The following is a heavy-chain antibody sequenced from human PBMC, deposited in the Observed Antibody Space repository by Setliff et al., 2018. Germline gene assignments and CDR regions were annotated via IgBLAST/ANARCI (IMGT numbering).Heavy chain of an antibody. D-gene: IGHD3-22*01. CDR2: INHSGSP. V-gene: IGHV4-34*01. CDR1: GASFSGTY. J-gene: IGHJ4*02. CDR3: RVWVDMIEVDS. Sequence: SETLSLTCAVYGASFSGTYCIWIRQSPGKGLEWIGEINHTGSPNWIGEINHSGSPNYNPSLKSRVTMSVDTSKNQFSLKLTSVTAADTAVYYCRVWVDMIEVDSWAQGTLVTVSS.